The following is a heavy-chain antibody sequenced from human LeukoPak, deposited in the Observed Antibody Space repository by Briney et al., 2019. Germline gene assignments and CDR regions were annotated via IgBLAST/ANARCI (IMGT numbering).Heavy chain of an antibody. CDR1: GFTLSTYD. D-gene: IGHD4-17*01. Sequence: PGGSLRLSCAASGFTLSTYDMHWVRQGPGEGLEWVAAVGTSGHTFYPDSVKGQFTISRENARNSVYLQMNSLRAGDTAVYYCVRSFYGDHPYWGQGILVTVSS. J-gene: IGHJ4*02. CDR2: VGTSGHT. CDR3: VRSFYGDHPY. V-gene: IGHV3-13*01.